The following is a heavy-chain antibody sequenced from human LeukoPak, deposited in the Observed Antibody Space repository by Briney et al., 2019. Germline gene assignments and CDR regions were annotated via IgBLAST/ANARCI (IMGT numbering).Heavy chain of an antibody. D-gene: IGHD4/OR15-4a*01. CDR1: GGSISSGSYY. V-gene: IGHV4-61*01. J-gene: IGHJ3*02. CDR3: ARDSADYVAFDI. Sequence: SETLSPTCTVSGGSISSGSYYWSWIRQPAGKGLEWIGHIYDTGSTNYNSSLKSRVTISVDTSKNQFSLNLSSVTAADTAVYYCARDSADYVAFDIWGQGPMVTVSS. CDR2: IYDTGST.